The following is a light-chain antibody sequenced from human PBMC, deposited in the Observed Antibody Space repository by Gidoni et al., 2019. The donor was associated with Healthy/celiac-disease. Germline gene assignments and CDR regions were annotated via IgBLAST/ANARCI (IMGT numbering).Light chain of an antibody. CDR3: WADHGSGSNFVYV. CDR2: VGTGGIVG. Sequence: QPVLTQPPSASASLGASVTLTCTLSSGYSNYKVDWYQQRPGKGPRFVMRVGTGGIVGSKGDGIPDRFSVLGSGLNRYLTIKNIQEEDESDYHWWADHGSGSNFVYVFGTGTKVTVL. CDR1: SGYSNYK. V-gene: IGLV9-49*01. J-gene: IGLJ1*01.